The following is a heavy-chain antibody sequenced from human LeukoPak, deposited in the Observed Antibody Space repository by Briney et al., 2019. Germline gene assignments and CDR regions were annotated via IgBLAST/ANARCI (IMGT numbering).Heavy chain of an antibody. CDR3: AELGITMIGGV. V-gene: IGHV3-48*03. J-gene: IGHJ6*04. CDR1: GVTFSNYE. Sequence: GGSLRLSCAASGVTFSNYEMNWVRQAPGKGLEWVSYISSSGSTIYYADSVKGRFTISRDNAKNSLYLQVNSLRAEDTAVYYCAELGITMIGGVWGKGTTVTISS. CDR2: ISSSGSTI. D-gene: IGHD3-10*02.